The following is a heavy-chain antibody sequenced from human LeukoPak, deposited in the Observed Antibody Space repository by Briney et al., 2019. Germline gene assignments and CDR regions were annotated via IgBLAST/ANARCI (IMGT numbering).Heavy chain of an antibody. CDR1: GFTFSSYE. V-gene: IGHV3-48*03. CDR3: ARAGGITMVRAYYMDV. Sequence: GGSLRLSCAASGFTFSSYEMNWVRQAPGKGLEWVSYISSSGSTIYYADSVKGRFTISRDNAKNSLYLQMNSLRAEDTAVYYCARAGGITMVRAYYMDVWGKGTTVTVSS. CDR2: ISSSGSTI. J-gene: IGHJ6*03. D-gene: IGHD3-10*01.